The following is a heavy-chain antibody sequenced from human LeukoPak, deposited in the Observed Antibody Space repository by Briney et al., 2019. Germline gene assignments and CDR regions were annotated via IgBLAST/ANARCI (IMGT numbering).Heavy chain of an antibody. D-gene: IGHD5-24*01. Sequence: SETLSLTCTVSGGSISSYYWSWIRQPPGKGLEWIGYIHYSGSTNYNPSLKSRVTISVDTSKNQFSLKLSSVTAADTAVYYCARGRWLQLNFDYWGQGTLVTVSS. V-gene: IGHV4-59*08. J-gene: IGHJ4*02. CDR3: ARGRWLQLNFDY. CDR1: GGSISSYY. CDR2: IHYSGST.